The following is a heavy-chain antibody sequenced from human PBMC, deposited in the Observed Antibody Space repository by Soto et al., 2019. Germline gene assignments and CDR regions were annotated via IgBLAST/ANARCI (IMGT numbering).Heavy chain of an antibody. CDR1: GYTFTTYG. CDR3: ARDPVAGTYFDY. D-gene: IGHD6-19*01. V-gene: IGHV1-18*01. Sequence: QVQLVQSGAEGKKPGASVKVSCKASGYTFTTYGISWLRQAPGQGLEWMGWINGYNGNTNYAQKLQGRVTMTTDTSTSTAYMELRSLRSDDTSVYCCARDPVAGTYFDYWGQGTLVTVSS. CDR2: INGYNGNT. J-gene: IGHJ4*02.